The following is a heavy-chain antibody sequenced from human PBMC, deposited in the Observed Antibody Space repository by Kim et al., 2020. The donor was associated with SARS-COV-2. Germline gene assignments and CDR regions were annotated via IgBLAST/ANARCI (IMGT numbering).Heavy chain of an antibody. CDR2: IKSKTDGGTT. Sequence: LSLTCAASGFTFSNAWMSWVRQAPGKGLEWVGRIKSKTDGGTTDYAAPVKGRFTISRDDSKNTLYLQMNSLKTEDTAVYYCTTEYQDYYDSSGYYSDYWGQGTLVTVSS. CDR1: GFTFSNAW. J-gene: IGHJ4*02. V-gene: IGHV3-15*01. D-gene: IGHD3-22*01. CDR3: TTEYQDYYDSSGYYSDY.